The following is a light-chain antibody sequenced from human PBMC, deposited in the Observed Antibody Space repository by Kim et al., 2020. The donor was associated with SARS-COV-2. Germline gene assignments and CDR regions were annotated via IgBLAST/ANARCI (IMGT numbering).Light chain of an antibody. CDR3: QQFNIYSWT. J-gene: IGKJ1*01. CDR1: QGIDSA. CDR2: DAS. Sequence: AIQLTQSPSSLSASVGDRVTITCRASQGIDSALAWYQQRPGKPPKLLIYDASSLESGVPSRFSGSGSGTDFTLTISSLQPEDFATYYCQQFNIYSWTFGQGTKVEIK. V-gene: IGKV1-13*02.